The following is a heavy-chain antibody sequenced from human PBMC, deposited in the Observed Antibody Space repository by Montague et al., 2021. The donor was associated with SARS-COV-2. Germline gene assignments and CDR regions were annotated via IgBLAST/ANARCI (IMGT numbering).Heavy chain of an antibody. V-gene: IGHV4-59*02. J-gene: IGHJ3*01. D-gene: IGHD6-19*01. CDR1: GDSVNTNQ. Sequence: SETLSLTCVVSGDSVNTNQWTWVRQPPGKGLEWIGHVFYTGSTKYNPSLGSRVTISIDTSKNQFSLRLNSVSAADTAIYYCARLIGSGWTDAFDFWGQGTMVTVSS. CDR2: VFYTGST. CDR3: ARLIGSGWTDAFDF.